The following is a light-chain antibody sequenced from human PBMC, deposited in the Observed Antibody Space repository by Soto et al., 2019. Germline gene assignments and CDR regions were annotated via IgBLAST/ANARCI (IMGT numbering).Light chain of an antibody. CDR3: CSYVGSYSYV. Sequence: QSALTQPRSVSGSPGQSVTISCTGTSSDVGNYNYVSWYQQHPGKAPKLMIYDVSQWPSGVPDRFSGSKSGNTASLTISGLQAEDEADYYCCSYVGSYSYVFGTGTKFTVL. CDR2: DVS. J-gene: IGLJ1*01. V-gene: IGLV2-11*01. CDR1: SSDVGNYNY.